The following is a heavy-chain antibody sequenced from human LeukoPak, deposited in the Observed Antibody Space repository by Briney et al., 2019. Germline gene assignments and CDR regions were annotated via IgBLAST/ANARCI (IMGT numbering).Heavy chain of an antibody. J-gene: IGHJ4*02. CDR1: GDSVSSNSAA. CDR3: AREVVSRISSWYYFDY. Sequence: SQTLSLTCAISGDSVSSNSAAWNWIRQSLSRGLEWLGRTYYRSKWYNDYTVSVKSRITINPDTPKNQFSLQLNSVTPEDTAVYYCAREVVSRISSWYYFDYWGQGTLVTVSP. CDR2: TYYRSKWYN. V-gene: IGHV6-1*01. D-gene: IGHD6-13*01.